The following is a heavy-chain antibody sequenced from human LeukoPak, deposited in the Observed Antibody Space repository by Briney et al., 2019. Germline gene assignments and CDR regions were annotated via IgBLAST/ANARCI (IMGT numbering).Heavy chain of an antibody. CDR2: TYDSGST. CDR1: GDSINSNY. CDR3: ATCRDEFGDYGFTS. J-gene: IGHJ5*02. D-gene: IGHD4-17*01. Sequence: SETLSLTCTVSGDSINSNYWSWIRQPPGGGLEWIGYTYDSGSTKVNPSLKSRDTISVDTSKNLFSLKLTSVTAADTAVYYCATCRDEFGDYGFTSWGQGTLVTVSS. V-gene: IGHV4-59*01.